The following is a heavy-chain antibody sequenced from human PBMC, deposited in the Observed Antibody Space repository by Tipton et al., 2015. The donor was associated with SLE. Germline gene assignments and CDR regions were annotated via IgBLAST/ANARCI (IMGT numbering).Heavy chain of an antibody. V-gene: IGHV4-61*09. CDR3: ATEVGATTGERWFDP. D-gene: IGHD1-26*01. J-gene: IGHJ5*02. CDR2: ISTSGII. Sequence: TLSLTCTVSGGSLNNNTYYWSWIRQPAGKGLEWIGHISTSGIINYNPSLKSRVAMSVDTSKNQFSLKLTSVTVADTAVYYCATEVGATTGERWFDPWGQGTLVTVSS. CDR1: GGSLNNNTYY.